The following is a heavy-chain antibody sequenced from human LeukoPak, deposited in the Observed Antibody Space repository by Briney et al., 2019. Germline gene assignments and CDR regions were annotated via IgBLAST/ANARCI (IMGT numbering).Heavy chain of an antibody. D-gene: IGHD3-22*01. CDR1: GGSISTYY. V-gene: IGHV4-59*08. J-gene: IGHJ4*02. CDR2: GYYSGST. CDR3: ARAGYSNGYPTIDY. Sequence: PSETLSLTCTVSGGSISTYYWSWVRQPPGKGLEWIGYGYYSGSTDYIPSLKSRVTISVDTSKSQFSLNVSSVTAADTAVYYCARAGYSNGYPTIDYWGQGILVAVSS.